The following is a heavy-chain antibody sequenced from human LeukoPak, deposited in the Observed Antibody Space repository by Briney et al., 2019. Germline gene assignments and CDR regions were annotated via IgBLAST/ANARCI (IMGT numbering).Heavy chain of an antibody. D-gene: IGHD6-13*01. CDR2: ISSSSSYI. CDR1: GFTFSSYS. CDR3: AREAAAGRDDY. J-gene: IGHJ4*02. V-gene: IGHV3-21*01. Sequence: PGGSLRLSCAASGFTFSSYSMNWVRQAPGKGLEWVSSISSSSSYIYYAGSVKGRFTISRDNAKNSLYLQMNGLRAEDTAVYYCAREAAAGRDDYWGQGTLVTVSS.